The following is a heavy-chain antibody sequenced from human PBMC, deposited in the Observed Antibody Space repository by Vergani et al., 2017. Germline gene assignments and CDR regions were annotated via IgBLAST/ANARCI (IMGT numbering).Heavy chain of an antibody. CDR1: GFTFSSYE. V-gene: IGHV3-48*03. CDR2: ISSSGSTI. Sequence: EVQLVESGGGLVQPGGSLRLSCAASGFTFSSYEMNWVRQAPGKGLEWVSYISSSGSTIYYADSVKGRFTISRDNAKNSLYLQMNSLRAEDTAVYYCARDXRSGSYGEYYYYYYGMDVWGQGTTVTVSS. J-gene: IGHJ6*02. D-gene: IGHD1-26*01. CDR3: ARDXRSGSYGEYYYYYYGMDV.